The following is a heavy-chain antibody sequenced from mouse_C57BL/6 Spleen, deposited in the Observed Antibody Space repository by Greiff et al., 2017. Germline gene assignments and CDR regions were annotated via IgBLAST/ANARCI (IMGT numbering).Heavy chain of an antibody. CDR1: GYTFTDYY. CDR2: INPNNGGT. CDR3: ASSGNYLYWYFDV. D-gene: IGHD2-1*01. V-gene: IGHV1-26*01. J-gene: IGHJ1*03. Sequence: EVQLQQSGPELVKPGASVKISCKASGYTFTDYYMNWVKQSHGKSLEWIGDINPNNGGTSYNQKFKGKATLTVDKSSSTAYMELRSLTSEDSAVYYCASSGNYLYWYFDVWGTGTTVTVSS.